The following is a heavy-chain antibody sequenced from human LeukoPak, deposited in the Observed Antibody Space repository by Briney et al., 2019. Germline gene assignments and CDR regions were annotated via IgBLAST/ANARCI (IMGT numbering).Heavy chain of an antibody. Sequence: GGSLRLSCAASGFTFSTYAMSWVRQAPGKGLEWVSTIGGSGDNTYYADSVKGRFTISRDNSKNTLYLQMNGLRPADMAVYYCAKDRCSGGSCYSGYFQHWGQGALVTVSS. J-gene: IGHJ1*01. CDR3: AKDRCSGGSCYSGYFQH. V-gene: IGHV3-23*01. CDR2: IGGSGDNT. D-gene: IGHD2-15*01. CDR1: GFTFSTYA.